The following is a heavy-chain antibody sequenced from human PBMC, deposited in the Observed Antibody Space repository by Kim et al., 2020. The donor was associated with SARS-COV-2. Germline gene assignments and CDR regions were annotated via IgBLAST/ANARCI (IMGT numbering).Heavy chain of an antibody. J-gene: IGHJ6*02. CDR3: ARDGNYSKGGGYYYGMDV. D-gene: IGHD2-15*01. V-gene: IGHV3-21*03. Sequence: VKGRFTISRDSARNSLYLQLNRLRAEDTAVYFCARDGNYSKGGGYYYGMDVWGQGTTVTVSS.